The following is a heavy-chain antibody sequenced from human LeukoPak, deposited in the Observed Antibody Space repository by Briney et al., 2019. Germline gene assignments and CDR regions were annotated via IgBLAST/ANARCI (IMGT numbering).Heavy chain of an antibody. CDR1: GGSISSSTYY. V-gene: IGHV4-39*01. D-gene: IGHD3-16*01. CDR2: IYYSGST. Sequence: SETLSLTCTVSGGSISSSTYYWGWIRRPPRKGLEWIGSIYYSGSTYYNPSLKSRVTVSVDTSKNQFSLKLSSVTAADTAVYYCVRGSTLRHYQYWGQGTLVTVSS. CDR3: VRGSTLRHYQY. J-gene: IGHJ4*02.